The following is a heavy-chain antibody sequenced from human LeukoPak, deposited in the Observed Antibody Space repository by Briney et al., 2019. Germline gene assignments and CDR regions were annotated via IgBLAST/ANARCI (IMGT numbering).Heavy chain of an antibody. Sequence: GGSLRLSCAASGFTFDDYAMHWVRQAPGKGLQWVSLISWEGHTTYYADSVRGRFTISRDNTKNSLFLEMKSLTTDDTAFYYCTRDTDFGSPTNYFDHWGQGTLVSVSS. CDR2: ISWEGHTT. CDR1: GFTFDDYA. J-gene: IGHJ4*02. V-gene: IGHV3-43*01. CDR3: TRDTDFGSPTNYFDH. D-gene: IGHD3-10*01.